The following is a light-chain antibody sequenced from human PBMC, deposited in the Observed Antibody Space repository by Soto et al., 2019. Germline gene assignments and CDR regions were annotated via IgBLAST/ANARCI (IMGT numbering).Light chain of an antibody. Sequence: SYELTQPPSVSVAPGKTARITCGGNNIGSKSVHWYQQKPGQAPVLVIYYDSDRPSGIPERFSGSNSGNTTTLTISRVEAGDEADYYCQVWDNNSDPPGVFGGGTKLTVL. CDR2: YDS. J-gene: IGLJ3*02. V-gene: IGLV3-21*04. CDR3: QVWDNNSDPPGV. CDR1: NIGSKS.